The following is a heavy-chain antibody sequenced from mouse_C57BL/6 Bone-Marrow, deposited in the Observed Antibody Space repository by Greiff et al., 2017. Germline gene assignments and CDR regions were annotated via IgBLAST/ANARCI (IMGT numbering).Heavy chain of an antibody. J-gene: IGHJ3*01. CDR1: SYSITSDY. CDR3: AGGAY. Sequence: EVQLQESGPGLAKPSQPLSLTCSVTSYSITSDYWNWFRTFPGNKLEYMGYLRYSGSTYYNPSPNSRISISRATYKNQYNLQLNSVTTEYTATYYCAGGAYWGQGTLVTVSA. V-gene: IGHV3-8*01. CDR2: LRYSGST.